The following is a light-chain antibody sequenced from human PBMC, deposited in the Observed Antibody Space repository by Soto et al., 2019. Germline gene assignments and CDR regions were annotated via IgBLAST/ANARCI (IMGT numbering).Light chain of an antibody. J-gene: IGKJ5*01. CDR2: GAS. Sequence: EIVLTQSPGTLSFSAGERATLSCRASQSVSSNLAWYQQKPGQAPRLLIYGASTRATGIPARFSGSGSGTDFNLNIRSLETEDFAVYYCQQRSKWLTINFGQGKRLQIK. CDR1: QSVSSN. V-gene: IGKV3-11*01. CDR3: QQRSKWLTIN.